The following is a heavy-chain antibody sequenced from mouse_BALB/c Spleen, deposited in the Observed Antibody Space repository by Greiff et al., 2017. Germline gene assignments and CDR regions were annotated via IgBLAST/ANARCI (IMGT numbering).Heavy chain of an antibody. CDR2: IWGDGST. CDR1: GFSLTGYG. V-gene: IGHV2-6-7*01. J-gene: IGHJ4*01. CDR3: ARDAGYVYYYAMDY. Sequence: VKLMESGPGLVAPSQSLSITCTVSGFSLTGYGVNWVRQPPGKGLEWLGMIWGDGSTDYNSALKSRLSISKDNSKCQVFLKMNSLQTDDTARYYCARDAGYVYYYAMDYWGQGTSVTVSS. D-gene: IGHD3-1*01.